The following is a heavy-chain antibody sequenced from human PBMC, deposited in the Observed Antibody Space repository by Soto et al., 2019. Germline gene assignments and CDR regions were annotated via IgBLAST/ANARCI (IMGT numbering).Heavy chain of an antibody. Sequence: PGGSLRLSCVASGFTFSNYWMSWVRQAPGKGLEWVANINQEGSEKYYVDSVKGRFTISRDSAKNSLYLQMNSLRVEDMAVYYCARYCSSISCSDAFDIWGQGTMVTVSS. CDR3: ARYCSSISCSDAFDI. J-gene: IGHJ3*02. CDR2: INQEGSEK. V-gene: IGHV3-7*01. CDR1: GFTFSNYW. D-gene: IGHD2-2*01.